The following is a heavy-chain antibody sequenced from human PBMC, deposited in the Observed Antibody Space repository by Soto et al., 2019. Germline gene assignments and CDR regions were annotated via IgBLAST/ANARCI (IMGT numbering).Heavy chain of an antibody. V-gene: IGHV3-74*01. CDR2: FNGDGSST. CDR3: ARGGYCSSTSCYANEAFDI. CDR1: GFTFSSYW. D-gene: IGHD2-2*01. Sequence: EVQLVESGGGLVPPGGSLRLSCAASGFTFSSYWMHWVRQAPGKGLVWVSRFNGDGSSTSYADAVKGRFTSSRDNAKNTLYLQMNSLRAYDTAVYYCARGGYCSSTSCYANEAFDIWGQGTMVTVSS. J-gene: IGHJ3*02.